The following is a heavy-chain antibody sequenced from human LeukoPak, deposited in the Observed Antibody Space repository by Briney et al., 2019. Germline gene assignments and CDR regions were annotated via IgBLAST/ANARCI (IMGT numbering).Heavy chain of an antibody. CDR3: AKDRGSGWGIDY. CDR2: ISCSGGST. Sequence: GGSLRLSCAASGFTFSRYAMSWVRQAPGKGLEWVSTISCSGGSTNYADSAKGRFTISRVNSKNTLHLQMNSLRAEDTAVYHCAKDRGSGWGIDYWGQGTLVTVSS. J-gene: IGHJ4*02. V-gene: IGHV3-23*01. D-gene: IGHD6-19*01. CDR1: GFTFSRYA.